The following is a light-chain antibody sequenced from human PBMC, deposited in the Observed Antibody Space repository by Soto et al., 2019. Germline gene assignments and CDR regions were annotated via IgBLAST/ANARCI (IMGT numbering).Light chain of an antibody. Sequence: DIQMTQSPSTLSASVGDRVTITCRASQSISSWLAWYQQKLGKAPNLLIYDASTLQSGVPSRFSGSGSGTDFTLTISSLQPEDFATYYCQQANSFPLTFGGGTKVDI. J-gene: IGKJ4*01. V-gene: IGKV1-12*01. CDR3: QQANSFPLT. CDR1: QSISSW. CDR2: DAS.